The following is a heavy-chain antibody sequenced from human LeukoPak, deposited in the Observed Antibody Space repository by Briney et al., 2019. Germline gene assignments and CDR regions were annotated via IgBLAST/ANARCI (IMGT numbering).Heavy chain of an antibody. CDR1: GVILNNHA. Sequence: PGGSMRLSCAASGVILNNHAMTWVRQAPGKGLQWISVISGSGRTIEYEDSVKGRFTISRDNSKNTVSLQMNNLRVEDTAIYYCAKNVMVKRYIDYWGQGTLITVSS. J-gene: IGHJ4*02. D-gene: IGHD5-18*01. CDR2: ISGSGRTI. CDR3: AKNVMVKRYIDY. V-gene: IGHV3-23*01.